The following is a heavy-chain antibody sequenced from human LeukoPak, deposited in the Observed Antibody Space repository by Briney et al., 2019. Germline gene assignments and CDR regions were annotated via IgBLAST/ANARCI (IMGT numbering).Heavy chain of an antibody. V-gene: IGHV1-69*13. Sequence: ASVKVSCTASGGTFSSYAISWVRQAPGQGLEWMGGIIPIFGTANYAQKFQGRVTITADESTSTAYMELSSLRSEDTAVYYCARAAGYCSSTSCYRIYYYGMDVWGQGTTVTVSS. J-gene: IGHJ6*02. D-gene: IGHD2-2*02. CDR3: ARAAGYCSSTSCYRIYYYGMDV. CDR2: IIPIFGTA. CDR1: GGTFSSYA.